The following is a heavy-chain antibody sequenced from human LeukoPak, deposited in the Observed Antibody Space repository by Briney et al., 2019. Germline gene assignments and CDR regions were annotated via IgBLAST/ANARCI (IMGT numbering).Heavy chain of an antibody. D-gene: IGHD4-11*01. CDR2: IWSDATNR. V-gene: IGHV3-33*01. J-gene: IGHJ4*03. CDR1: GFIFSHHG. CDR3: ARDAQRGFDYSNSLKN. Sequence: GGSLRLSCAASGFIFSHHGMHWVRQAPGKGLEWVAVIWSDATNRVYADSVKGRFTISRDNSQNTVFLQMNSLRVKDTAIYYCARDAQRGFDYSNSLKNWGHGTLVTVSS.